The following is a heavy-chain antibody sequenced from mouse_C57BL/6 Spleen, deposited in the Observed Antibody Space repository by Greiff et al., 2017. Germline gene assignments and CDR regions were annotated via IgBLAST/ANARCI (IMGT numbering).Heavy chain of an antibody. J-gene: IGHJ4*01. CDR2: IRSKSNNYAT. CDR3: VGYYGSTLYAMDY. D-gene: IGHD1-1*01. V-gene: IGHV10-1*01. Sequence: EVNLVESGGGLVQPKGSLKLSCAASGFSFNTYAMNWVRQAPGKGLEWVARIRSKSNNYATYYADSVKDRFTISRDDSESMLYLQMNNLKTEDTAMYYCVGYYGSTLYAMDYWGQGTSVTVSS. CDR1: GFSFNTYA.